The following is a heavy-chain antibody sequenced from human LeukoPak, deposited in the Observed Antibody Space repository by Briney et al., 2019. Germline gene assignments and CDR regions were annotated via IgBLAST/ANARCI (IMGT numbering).Heavy chain of an antibody. CDR2: IYYSGGT. CDR3: ARRGGDSSGNFDY. CDR1: GVSFSSYY. D-gene: IGHD3-22*01. J-gene: IGHJ4*02. Sequence: SETLSLTRTVSGVSFSSYYWSWIPQPPGKGLEWIGYIYYSGGTNYNPSLKSRVTISVDTSKKQFSLRLSSVTAADTAVYYCARRGGDSSGNFDYWGQGTLVTVSS. V-gene: IGHV4-59*08.